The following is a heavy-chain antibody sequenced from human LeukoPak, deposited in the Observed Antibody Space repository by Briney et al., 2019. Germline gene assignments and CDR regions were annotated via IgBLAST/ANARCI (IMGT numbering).Heavy chain of an antibody. Sequence: GASVKVSCKASGGTFSSYAISWVRQAPGQGLEWMGGIIPIFGTANYAQKFQGRVTITADESTSTAYMELSSLRSEDTAVYYCARDRDIVVVPAAIRGYYYMDVWGKGTTVTVSS. V-gene: IGHV1-69*13. CDR3: ARDRDIVVVPAAIRGYYYMDV. CDR2: IIPIFGTA. D-gene: IGHD2-2*02. CDR1: GGTFSSYA. J-gene: IGHJ6*03.